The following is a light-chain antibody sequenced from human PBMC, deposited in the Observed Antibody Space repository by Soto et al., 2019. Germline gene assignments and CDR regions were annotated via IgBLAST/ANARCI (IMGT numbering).Light chain of an antibody. CDR2: TAS. V-gene: IGKV1-39*01. Sequence: DIQMTQSPSSLSASVGDRFTITCLASQSISFYLNWYRQKPGKAPKLLIYTASNVQSGVPSRISGSGSGTDFTLTISSLQPEDFATYYCQQSYNMPRTFGHGTKVDIK. J-gene: IGKJ1*01. CDR3: QQSYNMPRT. CDR1: QSISFY.